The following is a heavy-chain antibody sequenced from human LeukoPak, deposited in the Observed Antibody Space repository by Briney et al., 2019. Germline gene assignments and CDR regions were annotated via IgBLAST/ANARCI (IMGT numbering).Heavy chain of an antibody. J-gene: IGHJ3*02. Sequence: SETLSLTCTVSGYSISSGYYWGWIRQPPGKGLEWIGSIYHSGSTYYNPSLKSRVTISVDTSKNQFSLKLSSVTAADTAVYYCARLGRGSYSPWYAFDIWGQGTMVTVSS. CDR3: ARLGRGSYSPWYAFDI. V-gene: IGHV4-38-2*02. D-gene: IGHD1-26*01. CDR1: GYSISSGYY. CDR2: IYHSGST.